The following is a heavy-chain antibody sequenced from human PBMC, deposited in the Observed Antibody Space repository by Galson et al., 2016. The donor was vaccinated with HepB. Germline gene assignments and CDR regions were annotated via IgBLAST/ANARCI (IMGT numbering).Heavy chain of an antibody. D-gene: IGHD3-16*01. CDR1: GFTLSTYA. CDR3: AKGGMLIPRFDY. Sequence: SLRLSCAASGFTLSTYAMSWVRQAPGKGLGWVSTIRGNGGSTSYADSVKGRFTISRDSSKNTVYLQMNSLRAGDTAVYYCAKGGMLIPRFDYWGQGTLVTVSS. J-gene: IGHJ4*02. V-gene: IGHV3-23*01. CDR2: IRGNGGST.